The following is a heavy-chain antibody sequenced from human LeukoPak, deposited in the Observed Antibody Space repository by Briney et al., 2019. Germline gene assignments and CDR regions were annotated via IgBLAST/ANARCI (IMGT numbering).Heavy chain of an antibody. D-gene: IGHD1-26*01. CDR1: GFTFSSYG. CDR3: ARLRSGSYWGNFDY. CDR2: IRYDGSNK. J-gene: IGHJ4*02. Sequence: GGSLRLSCAASGFTFSSYGMHWVRQAPGKGLEWVAFIRYDGSNKYYADSVKGRFTISRDNSKNTLYLQMNSLRAEDTAVYYCARLRSGSYWGNFDYWGQGTLATVSS. V-gene: IGHV3-30*02.